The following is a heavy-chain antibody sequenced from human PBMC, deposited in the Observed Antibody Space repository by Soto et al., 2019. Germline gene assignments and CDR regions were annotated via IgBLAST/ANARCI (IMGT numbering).Heavy chain of an antibody. CDR2: ISSNGGST. V-gene: IGHV3-64D*06. Sequence: GGSLRLSCSASGFTFSTYAMHWVRQAPGKGLEYISGISSNGGSTYYADSVKGRFTNSRDNSKNTLYLQLSSLRAEDTAVYYCVRDSGSFGSSYFDNWGLGTGVTVSS. CDR1: GFTFSTYA. D-gene: IGHD1-26*01. CDR3: VRDSGSFGSSYFDN. J-gene: IGHJ4*02.